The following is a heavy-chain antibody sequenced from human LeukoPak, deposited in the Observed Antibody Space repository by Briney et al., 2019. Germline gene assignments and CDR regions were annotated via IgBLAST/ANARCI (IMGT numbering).Heavy chain of an antibody. CDR2: IYTSGST. V-gene: IGHV4-61*02. Sequence: PSQTLSLNCTVSGGSISSGSYYWSWIRQPAGKGLEWIGRIYTSGSTNYNPSLKSRVTISVDTSKNQFSLKLSSVTAADTAVYYCAREVYDYVWGSYLDYFDYWGQGTLVTVSS. CDR3: AREVYDYVWGSYLDYFDY. D-gene: IGHD3-16*01. J-gene: IGHJ4*02. CDR1: GGSISSGSYY.